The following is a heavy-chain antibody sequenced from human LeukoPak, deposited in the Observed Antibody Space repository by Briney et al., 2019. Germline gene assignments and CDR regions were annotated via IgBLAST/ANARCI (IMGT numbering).Heavy chain of an antibody. CDR1: GGSISSGGYS. V-gene: IGHV4-30-2*01. CDR2: IYHSGST. Sequence: TQTLSLTCAVSGGSISSGGYSWSWIRRPPGKGLEWIGFIYHSGSTYYNPSLKSRVTISVDRSKNQFSLKLSSVTAADTAVYYSASRGGSGSSGNWFDPWGQGTLVTVSS. J-gene: IGHJ5*02. D-gene: IGHD3-10*01. CDR3: ASRGGSGSSGNWFDP.